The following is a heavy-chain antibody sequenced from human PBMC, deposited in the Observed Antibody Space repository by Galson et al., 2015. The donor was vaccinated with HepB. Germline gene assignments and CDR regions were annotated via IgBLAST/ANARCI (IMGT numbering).Heavy chain of an antibody. CDR1: GFTFSSYG. CDR2: ISYDGSNK. CDR3: AKDIEEVLLWFGEQFHGMDV. D-gene: IGHD3-10*01. V-gene: IGHV3-30*18. J-gene: IGHJ6*02. Sequence: SLRLSCAASGFTFSSYGMHWVRQAPGKGLEWVAVISYDGSNKYYADSVKGRFTISRDNSKNTLYLQMNSLRAEDTAVYYCAKDIEEVLLWFGEQFHGMDVWGQGTTVTVSS.